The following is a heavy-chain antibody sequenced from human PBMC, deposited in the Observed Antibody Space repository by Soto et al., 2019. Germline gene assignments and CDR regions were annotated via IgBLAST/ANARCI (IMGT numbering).Heavy chain of an antibody. CDR1: GGSVSGYY. D-gene: IGHD3-9*01. Sequence: PSETLSLTCTVSGGSVSGYYWSWIRQSPGKGLEWIAYIYYIGSSNSNPSLKSRVTMSVDTSKNQFSLKLSSLTAADTAVYYCARYDHENNIYSIDYWGQGALVTVSS. CDR3: ARYDHENNIYSIDY. CDR2: IYYIGSS. J-gene: IGHJ4*02. V-gene: IGHV4-59*02.